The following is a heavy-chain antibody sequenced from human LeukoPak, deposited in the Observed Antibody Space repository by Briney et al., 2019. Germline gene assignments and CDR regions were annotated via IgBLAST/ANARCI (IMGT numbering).Heavy chain of an antibody. CDR3: ARGRGSGWPFDY. V-gene: IGHV3-66*01. Sequence: GGSLRLSCAASGFTLSSYNMNWVRQAPGKGLEWVSVIYSGGSTYYADSVKGRFTISRDSSKNTLYLQMNSLRAEDTAVYYCARGRGSGWPFDYWGQGTLVTVSS. CDR2: IYSGGST. D-gene: IGHD6-19*01. J-gene: IGHJ4*02. CDR1: GFTLSSYN.